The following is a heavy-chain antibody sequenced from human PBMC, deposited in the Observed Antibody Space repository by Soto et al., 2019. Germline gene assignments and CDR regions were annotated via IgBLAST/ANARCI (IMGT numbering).Heavy chain of an antibody. CDR3: ERGTRLRAVDI. J-gene: IGHJ3*02. CDR1: GGSFSGYY. CDR2: IHYSGTT. D-gene: IGHD2-15*01. Sequence: KTSKTLSLTCDVDGGSFSGYYWTWIRQPPGKGLEWIGEIHYSGTTNYNPSLKSRVTTSVNISKKQFSLKLSPVTVADTAMYYFERGTRLRAVDIWGQGTMVTASS. V-gene: IGHV4-34*01.